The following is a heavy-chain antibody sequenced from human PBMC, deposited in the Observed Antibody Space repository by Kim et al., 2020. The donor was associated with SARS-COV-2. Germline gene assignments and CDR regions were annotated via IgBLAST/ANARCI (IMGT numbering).Heavy chain of an antibody. CDR1: GFTFSDYY. CDR3: ARDGKSYYDIWRGYEWRSDYYSGRDV. J-gene: IGHJ6*02. V-gene: IGHV3-11*01. CDR2: ISSSGSTI. D-gene: IGHD3-3*01. Sequence: GGSLRLSCAASGFTFSDYYMSWIRQAPGKGLEWVSYISSSGSTIYYAASVKGRFTISRDNAKNSLYLQMNSLRAEDTAVYYCARDGKSYYDIWRGYEWRSDYYSGRDVWGRVTWVTVSS.